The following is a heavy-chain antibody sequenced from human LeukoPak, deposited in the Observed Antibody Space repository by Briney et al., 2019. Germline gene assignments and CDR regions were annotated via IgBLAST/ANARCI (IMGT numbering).Heavy chain of an antibody. Sequence: PGGSLRLSCAASGFTFSSYAMSWVRQAPGKGLEWVSGISGGGGSTYYPDSVQGRFTISRDNSKNTLYLQVNSLRAEDTAVYYCAKGPHKTRYGSGSYSPFDYWGQRTLVTVSS. CDR3: AKGPHKTRYGSGSYSPFDY. D-gene: IGHD3-10*01. CDR1: GFTFSSYA. CDR2: ISGGGGST. J-gene: IGHJ4*02. V-gene: IGHV3-23*01.